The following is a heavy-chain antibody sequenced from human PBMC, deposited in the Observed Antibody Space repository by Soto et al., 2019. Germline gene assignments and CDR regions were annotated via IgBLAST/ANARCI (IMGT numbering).Heavy chain of an antibody. V-gene: IGHV1-24*01. J-gene: IGHJ3*02. CDR1: GYTLTELS. CDR2: FDPEDGET. Sequence: ASVKVSCKVSGYTLTELSMHWVRQALGKGLEWMGGFDPEDGETIYAQKFQGRVTMTEDTSTATAYMELSSLRTEDTAVYYCAKKALVVTDGAFDIWGQGTMVTVSS. D-gene: IGHD2-21*02. CDR3: AKKALVVTDGAFDI.